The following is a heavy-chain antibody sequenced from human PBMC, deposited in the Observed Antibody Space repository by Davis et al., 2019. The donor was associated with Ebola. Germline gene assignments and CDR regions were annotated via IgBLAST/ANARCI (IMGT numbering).Heavy chain of an antibody. J-gene: IGHJ1*01. CDR3: ANSRSIVLGVFQH. V-gene: IGHV3-9*01. D-gene: IGHD2-2*01. Sequence: SLKISCAASGFTFDDYVMHWVRQAPGKGLEWVSGISWNSGSICYADSVKGRFTISRDNAKNSLYLQMNSLRAEDTALYYCANSRSIVLGVFQHWGQGTLVTVSS. CDR1: GFTFDDYV. CDR2: ISWNSGSI.